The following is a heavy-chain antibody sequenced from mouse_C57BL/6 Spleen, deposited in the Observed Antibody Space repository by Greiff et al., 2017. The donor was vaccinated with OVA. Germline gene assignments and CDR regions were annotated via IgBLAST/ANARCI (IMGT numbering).Heavy chain of an antibody. D-gene: IGHD1-1*01. CDR3: ASYYGSSYDYAMDY. CDR1: GYTFTDYY. Sequence: VKVVESGAELVRPGASVKLSCKASGYTFTDYYINWVKQRPGQGLEWIARIYPGSGNTYYNEKFKGKATLTAEKSSSTAYMQLSSLTSEDSAVYFCASYYGSSYDYAMDYWGQGTSVTVSS. CDR2: IYPGSGNT. J-gene: IGHJ4*01. V-gene: IGHV1-76*01.